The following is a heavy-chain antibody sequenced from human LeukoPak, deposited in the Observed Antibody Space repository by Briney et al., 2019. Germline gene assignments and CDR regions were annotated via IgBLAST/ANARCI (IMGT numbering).Heavy chain of an antibody. D-gene: IGHD4-23*01. V-gene: IGHV4-39*02. CDR3: AREMGVVTAHGIDV. CDR2: IYYSGST. CDR1: GGSIGSISSNNYH. J-gene: IGHJ6*02. Sequence: SETLSLTCIVSGGSIGSISSNNYHWGWIRQPPGKGLEWIGSIYYSGSTYYNPSLKSRVTISVDTSKNQFSLKLSSVTAADTALYYCAREMGVVTAHGIDVWGQGTTVTVSS.